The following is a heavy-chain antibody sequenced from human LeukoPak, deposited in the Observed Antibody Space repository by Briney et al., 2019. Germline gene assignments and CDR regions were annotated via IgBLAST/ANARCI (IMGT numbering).Heavy chain of an antibody. D-gene: IGHD3-3*01. CDR3: ARADGYYDFWSGYYLNY. CDR1: GGAFSSYT. Sequence: SVKVSCKASGGAFSSYTISWVRQAPGQGLEWMGRIIPILGIANYAQKFQGRVTITADKSTSTAYMELGSLRSEDTAVYYCARADGYYDFWSGYYLNYWGQGTLVTVSS. V-gene: IGHV1-69*02. CDR2: IIPILGIA. J-gene: IGHJ4*02.